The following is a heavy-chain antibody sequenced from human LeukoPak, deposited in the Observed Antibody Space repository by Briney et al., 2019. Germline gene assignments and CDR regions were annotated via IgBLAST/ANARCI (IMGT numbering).Heavy chain of an antibody. CDR1: GGSISSGGYY. V-gene: IGHV4-31*03. CDR2: IYYSGST. CDR3: ARGNYDFWSGYYDAFDI. D-gene: IGHD3-3*01. Sequence: SGTLSLTCTVSGGSISSGGYYWSWIRQHPGKGLEWIGYIYYSGSTYYNPSLKSRVTISVDTSKNQFSLKLSSVTAADTAVYYCARGNYDFWSGYYDAFDIWGQGTMVTVSS. J-gene: IGHJ3*02.